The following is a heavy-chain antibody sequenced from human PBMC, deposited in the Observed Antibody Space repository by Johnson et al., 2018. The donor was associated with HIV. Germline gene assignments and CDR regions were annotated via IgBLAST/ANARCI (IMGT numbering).Heavy chain of an antibody. J-gene: IGHJ3*02. CDR1: GFTFSSYG. Sequence: QVLLVESGGGVVQPGGSLRLSCAASGFTFSSYGMHWVRQAPGKGLEWVSVIWYDGRNKYYADSVTGRFTISRDNDKNTLYLQMNSLRDEDTAVYYCAKDLRSGNRREAFDIWGQGTMVTVSS. V-gene: IGHV3-33*06. CDR2: IWYDGRNK. CDR3: AKDLRSGNRREAFDI. D-gene: IGHD1-14*01.